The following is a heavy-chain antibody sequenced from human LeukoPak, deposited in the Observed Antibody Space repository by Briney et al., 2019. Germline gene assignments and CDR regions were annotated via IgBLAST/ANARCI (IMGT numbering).Heavy chain of an antibody. Sequence: PGGSLRLSCAASGFTLSSYTMNWVRQAPGKGLGWVSSISTSMTYIYYADSVKGRFTICRDNARNSLYLQRNSLRADDTALYYCAREPKTTHHGEQLPVDYWGQGTLVTVSS. D-gene: IGHD3-10*01. J-gene: IGHJ4*02. CDR1: GFTLSSYT. CDR3: AREPKTTHHGEQLPVDY. V-gene: IGHV3-21*01. CDR2: ISTSMTYI.